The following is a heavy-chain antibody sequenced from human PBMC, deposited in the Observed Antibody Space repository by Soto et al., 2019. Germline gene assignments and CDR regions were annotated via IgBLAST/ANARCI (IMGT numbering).Heavy chain of an antibody. J-gene: IGHJ4*02. CDR2: IKSKSYGGTT. CDR3: SGDSNFFNY. CDR1: GCTFSNAL. V-gene: IGHV3-15*01. Sequence: EVQLVESGGGLVKPGGSLRLSCAASGCTFSNALMTCVRQAPAKGMEWVDGIKSKSYGGTTDSAAPVKGRSIFSRYDSNITLCLQMNSLKTVYSAMYYCSGDSNFFNYCGKGTLVIVS.